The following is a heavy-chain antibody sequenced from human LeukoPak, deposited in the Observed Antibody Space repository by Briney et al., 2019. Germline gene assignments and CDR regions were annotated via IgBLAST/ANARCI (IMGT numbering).Heavy chain of an antibody. CDR1: GGSFSGYY. D-gene: IGHD3-3*01. Sequence: PSETLSLTCAVYGGSFSGYYWSWIRQPPGKGLEWIGYIYYSGSTNYNPSLKSRVTISVDTSKNQFSLKLSSVTAADTAVYYCARGLVKVRFLEWSHDGLDYYYYMDVWGKGTTVTVSS. CDR3: ARGLVKVRFLEWSHDGLDYYYYMDV. V-gene: IGHV4-59*12. J-gene: IGHJ6*03. CDR2: IYYSGST.